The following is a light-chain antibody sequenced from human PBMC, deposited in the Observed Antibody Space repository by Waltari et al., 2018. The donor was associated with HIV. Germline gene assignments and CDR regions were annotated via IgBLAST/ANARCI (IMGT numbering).Light chain of an antibody. V-gene: IGLV1-51*01. CDR2: DIN. J-gene: IGLJ1*01. Sequence: QSVLTQQPPSVSAAPGQTVTMSCPGGTSNFGNDFVCWYQHRPGMAPRLLIYDINKRPLGIPERFSASKSGTSATLGITGLQTGDEGDYYCGTWDARLSAGVFGSGTKVF. CDR1: TSNFGNDF. CDR3: GTWDARLSAGVFGSGTKV.